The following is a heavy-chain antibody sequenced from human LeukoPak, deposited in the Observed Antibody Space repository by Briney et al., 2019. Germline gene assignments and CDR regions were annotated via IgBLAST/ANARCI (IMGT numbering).Heavy chain of an antibody. CDR1: GFTFTSYW. Sequence: PGGSLRLSCAASGFTFTSYWMSWVRRAPGKGLEWVANIKQDGSEKYYVDSVKGRFTISRDNAKNSLDLQMDSLRVEDTAVYYCAKKMGSGWLFDYWGQGALVTVSS. V-gene: IGHV3-7*01. D-gene: IGHD6-19*01. J-gene: IGHJ4*02. CDR2: IKQDGSEK. CDR3: AKKMGSGWLFDY.